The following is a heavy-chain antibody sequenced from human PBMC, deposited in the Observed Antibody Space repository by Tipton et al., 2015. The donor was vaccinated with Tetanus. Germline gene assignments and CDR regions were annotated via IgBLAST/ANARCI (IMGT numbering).Heavy chain of an antibody. CDR3: ARSHGSGGLLWFDS. Sequence: LRLSCTVSGGSINNGAYTWSWIRQSPGKGLEWIGYIFHTGGTYYNPSPKSRVTIPVDGPKNQFSLNLKSVTAADTAVYYCARSHGSGGLLWFDSWGQGTLVTVSS. D-gene: IGHD3-10*01. CDR2: IFHTGGT. CDR1: GGSINNGAYT. V-gene: IGHV4-30-2*06. J-gene: IGHJ5*01.